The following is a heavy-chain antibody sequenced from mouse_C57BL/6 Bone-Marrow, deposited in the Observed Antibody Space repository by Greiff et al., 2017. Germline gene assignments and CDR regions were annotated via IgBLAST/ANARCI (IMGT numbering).Heavy chain of an antibody. J-gene: IGHJ4*01. V-gene: IGHV1-22*01. CDR1: GYTFTDYN. CDR2: INPNNGVT. D-gene: IGHD2-2*01. CDR3: ANDLLWLRRYYYAMDY. Sequence: VQLQQSGPELVKPGASVKMSCKASGYTFTDYNMHWVKQSHGKSLEWIGYINPNNGVTSYNQKFKGKATLTVNKSSSTAYMELRSLTSEDSAVYYCANDLLWLRRYYYAMDYWGQGTSVTVSS.